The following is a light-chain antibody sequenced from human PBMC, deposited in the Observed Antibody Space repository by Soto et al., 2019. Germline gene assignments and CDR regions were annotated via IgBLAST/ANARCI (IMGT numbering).Light chain of an antibody. CDR1: SSDIGGYDY. J-gene: IGLJ2*01. CDR3: SSYTARNSLV. CDR2: EVS. V-gene: IGLV2-14*01. Sequence: QSALTQPASVSGSPGQSITISCAGTSSDIGGYDYVSWYRQHPGKAPELMIYEVSSRPSGVSTRFSGSKSGNTASLTISGLQAGDEADYYCSSYTARNSLVFGGGTKLTVL.